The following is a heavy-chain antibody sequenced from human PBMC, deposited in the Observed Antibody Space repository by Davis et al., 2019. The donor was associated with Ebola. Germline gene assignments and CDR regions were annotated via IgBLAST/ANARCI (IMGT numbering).Heavy chain of an antibody. V-gene: IGHV1-46*01. CDR1: GYTFTSYY. CDR3: ARGPTVTTRTYYYYYYGMDV. J-gene: IGHJ6*02. Sequence: ASVKVSCKAPGYTFTSYYMHWVRQAPGQGLEWMGIINPSGGRISNAQKFQGRVTMTRDTSTSTVYMELSSLRSEDTAVYYCARGPTVTTRTYYYYYYGMDVWGQGTTVTVSS. CDR2: INPSGGRI. D-gene: IGHD4-11*01.